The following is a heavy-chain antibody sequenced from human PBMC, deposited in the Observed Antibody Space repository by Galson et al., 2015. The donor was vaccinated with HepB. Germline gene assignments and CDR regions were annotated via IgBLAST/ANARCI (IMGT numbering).Heavy chain of an antibody. CDR1: GYTFPSYG. Sequence: SVKVSCKASGYTFPSYGISWVRQAPGQGLEWMGWISAYNGNRIYAQKLTEYAQKVQDRVTMTTDTSTSTAYLEMRSLTSGDTAVYYCARVGGSGRYKGYYGMDVWGQGTTVTVSS. CDR3: ARVGGSGRYKGYYGMDV. D-gene: IGHD3-10*01. CDR2: ISAYNGNRIYAQKLT. J-gene: IGHJ6*02. V-gene: IGHV1-18*04.